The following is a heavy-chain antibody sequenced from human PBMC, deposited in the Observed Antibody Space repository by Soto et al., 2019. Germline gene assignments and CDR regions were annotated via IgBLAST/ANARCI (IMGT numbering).Heavy chain of an antibody. V-gene: IGHV4-4*02. D-gene: IGHD1-1*01. CDR3: ARSRPTRNNTHFGF. J-gene: IGHJ4*02. Sequence: WLRQPPGKGLEWIGEIYHSGSTNYNPSLKSRVTISVDKSKNQFSLKLSSVTAADTAVYYSARSRPTRNNTHFGFSAQAIFVTV. CDR2: IYHSGST.